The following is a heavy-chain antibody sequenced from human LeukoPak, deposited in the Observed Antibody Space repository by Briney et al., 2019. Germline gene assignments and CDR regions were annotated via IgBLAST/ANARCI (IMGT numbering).Heavy chain of an antibody. Sequence: ASVKVSCKASGYTFTSYGISWVRQAPGQGLEWMGWISAYNGNTNYAQKLQGRVTMTTDTSTSTAYMELRSLRSDDTAVYYCAREDSGSWYGTVAFDYWGQGTLVTVSS. CDR3: AREDSGSWYGTVAFDY. D-gene: IGHD6-13*01. CDR2: ISAYNGNT. V-gene: IGHV1-18*01. CDR1: GYTFTSYG. J-gene: IGHJ4*02.